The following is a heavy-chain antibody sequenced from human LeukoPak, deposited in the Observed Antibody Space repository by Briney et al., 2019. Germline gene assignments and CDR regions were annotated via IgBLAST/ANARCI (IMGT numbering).Heavy chain of an antibody. CDR3: ARQEMVRGVLTLDY. V-gene: IGHV4-39*01. CDR2: IYYSGST. Sequence: TSETLSLSCTVSGGSISSTSYYWGWIRQPPGKGLEWIGSIYYSGSTYYNPSLKSRVTISVDTSKNQFSLKLSSVTAADTAVYYCARQEMVRGVLTLDYWGRGTLVTVSS. D-gene: IGHD3-10*01. J-gene: IGHJ4*02. CDR1: GGSISSTSYY.